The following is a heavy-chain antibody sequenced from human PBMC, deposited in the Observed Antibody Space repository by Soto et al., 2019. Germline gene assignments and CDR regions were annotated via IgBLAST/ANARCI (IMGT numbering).Heavy chain of an antibody. CDR2: ISYHGSNK. J-gene: IGHJ1*01. CDR1: GFTFSNSA. V-gene: IGHV3-30-3*01. D-gene: IGHD3-22*01. CDR3: ASTDHDTSGMEY. Sequence: QVQLVESGGGVVQSGTSLRLSCAASGFTFSNSAMHWVRQAPGKGLEWVTLISYHGSNKYYADSVKGRFTISRDNVKDKLYKEMKKLRDEDTAFYLWASTDHDTSGMEY.